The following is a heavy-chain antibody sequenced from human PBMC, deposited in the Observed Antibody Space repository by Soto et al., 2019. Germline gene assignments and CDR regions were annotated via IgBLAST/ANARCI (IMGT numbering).Heavy chain of an antibody. CDR2: ISSSSSYI. Sequence: GGSLRLSCAASGFTFSSYSMNWVRQAPGKGLEWVSSISSSSSYIYYADSVKGRFTISRDNAKNSLYLQMNSLRAEDTAVYYCATGYFDWLWPAVIRTNDAFDIWGQGTMVTVSS. D-gene: IGHD3-9*01. V-gene: IGHV3-21*01. CDR3: ATGYFDWLWPAVIRTNDAFDI. CDR1: GFTFSSYS. J-gene: IGHJ3*02.